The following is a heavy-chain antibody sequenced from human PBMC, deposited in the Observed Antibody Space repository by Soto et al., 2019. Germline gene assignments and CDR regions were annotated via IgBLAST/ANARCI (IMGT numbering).Heavy chain of an antibody. J-gene: IGHJ4*02. CDR3: ARANCYSEY. Sequence: QVHLQESGPGLVKPSETLSLTCTVSGGSINNHYWSWIRQPTGKGLEWIGYIYYTGSTNYNPSLKSRVTMSVDTFKNQCSLNLTSLTDADTAIYYCARANCYSEYWGQGTLVTVSS. D-gene: IGHD7-27*01. CDR2: IYYTGST. V-gene: IGHV4-59*11. CDR1: GGSINNHY.